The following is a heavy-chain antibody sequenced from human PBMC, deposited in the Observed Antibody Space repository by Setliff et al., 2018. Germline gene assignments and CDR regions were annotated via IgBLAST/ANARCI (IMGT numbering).Heavy chain of an antibody. V-gene: IGHV4-39*01. CDR2: IYYSGTT. D-gene: IGHD3-10*02. CDR3: VQPTWAGDVSSPFAFWFES. J-gene: IGHJ5*01. CDR1: GGSITSRSYY. Sequence: PSETLSLTCSVSGGSITSRSYYWGWIPQSPGKGLEWLGTIYYSGTTYYNSSLRSRVSISTDTSKNEFSLSLSSVTAADTAVYYCVQPTWAGDVSSPFAFWFESWGQGTLVTVSS.